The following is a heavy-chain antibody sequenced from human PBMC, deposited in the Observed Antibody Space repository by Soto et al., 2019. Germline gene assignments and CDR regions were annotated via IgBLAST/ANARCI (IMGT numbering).Heavy chain of an antibody. CDR1: GYNFATDW. D-gene: IGHD5-18*01. CDR3: ARYWHSYSLNYYRGMDV. Sequence: GESLKISCNGSGYNFATDWIGWVRQMPGKGLEWMGIIYPVDSDTRYSPSFQGQVTISADKSISTAYLQWSSLKASDTAMYYCARYWHSYSLNYYRGMDVWGQGTTVIVSS. J-gene: IGHJ6*02. V-gene: IGHV5-51*01. CDR2: IYPVDSDT.